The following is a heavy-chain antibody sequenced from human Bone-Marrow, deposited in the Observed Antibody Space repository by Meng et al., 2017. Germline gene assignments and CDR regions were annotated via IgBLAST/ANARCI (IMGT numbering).Heavy chain of an antibody. CDR1: GGSISSYY. CDR3: ARVTASAYQLFDY. V-gene: IGHV4-59*01. Sequence: SESLSLSCTVSGGSISSYYWSWIRQPSGKGLEWIGYIYYSGSTNYNPSLKSRVPISVDTSKNQFSLKLRSVMAADTAVYYCARVTASAYQLFDYWGQGTLVTVSS. CDR2: IYYSGST. D-gene: IGHD5-12*01. J-gene: IGHJ4*02.